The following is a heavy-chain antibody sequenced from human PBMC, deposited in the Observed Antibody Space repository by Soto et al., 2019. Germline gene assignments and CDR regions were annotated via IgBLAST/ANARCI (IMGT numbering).Heavy chain of an antibody. CDR1: GGSISSYY. CDR3: ARDYYYYYGMDV. Sequence: SETLSLTCTVSGGSISSYYWSWIRQPPGKGLEWIGYIYYSGSTNYNPSLKSRVTISVDTSKNQFSLKLSSVTAADTAVYYCARDYYYYYGMDVWGQGTTVTVSS. J-gene: IGHJ6*02. CDR2: IYYSGST. V-gene: IGHV4-59*01.